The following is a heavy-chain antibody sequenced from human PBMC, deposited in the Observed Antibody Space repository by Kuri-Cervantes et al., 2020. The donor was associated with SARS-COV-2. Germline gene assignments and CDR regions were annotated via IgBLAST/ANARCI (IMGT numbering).Heavy chain of an antibody. D-gene: IGHD2-2*01. CDR3: ARDLGVVVPAIDYGMDV. J-gene: IGHJ6*02. CDR2: ISYDGNNT. CDR1: GFTFSSFA. V-gene: IGHV3-30-3*01. Sequence: GESLKISCAASGFTFSSFAIHWVRQAPGKGLEWVAIISYDGNNTYYADSVKGRFTISRDNSRNTLYLQMNSLRTEDTAIYYCARDLGVVVPAIDYGMDVWGQGTTVTVSS.